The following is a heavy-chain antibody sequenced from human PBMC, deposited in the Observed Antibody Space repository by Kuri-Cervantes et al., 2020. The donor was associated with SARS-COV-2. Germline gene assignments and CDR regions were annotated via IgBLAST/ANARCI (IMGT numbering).Heavy chain of an antibody. CDR3: AGRYCSSTSCPNWFDP. J-gene: IGHJ5*02. CDR1: GGSISSSSYY. D-gene: IGHD2-2*01. V-gene: IGHV4-39*07. CDR2: IYYSGST. Sequence: SETLSLTCTVSGGSISSSSYYWGWIRQPPGKGLEWIGSIYYSGSTYYNPSLKSRVTISVDTSKNQFSLKLSSVTATDTAVYYCAGRYCSSTSCPNWFDPWGQGILVTVSS.